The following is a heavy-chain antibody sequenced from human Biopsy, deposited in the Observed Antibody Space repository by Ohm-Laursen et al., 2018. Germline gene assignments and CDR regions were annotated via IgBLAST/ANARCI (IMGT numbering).Heavy chain of an antibody. D-gene: IGHD3-22*01. Sequence: SETLSLTCTVSGDSISSYYWSWIRQPPGKGLQWIGYVYYTGRTDYSPSLQSRVTISVDTSKNHFSLRLRSVTPADTAIYYCARDRGYYSDRTVPGYFDLWGRGTLVTVSS. CDR2: VYYTGRT. J-gene: IGHJ2*01. V-gene: IGHV4-59*01. CDR3: ARDRGYYSDRTVPGYFDL. CDR1: GDSISSYY.